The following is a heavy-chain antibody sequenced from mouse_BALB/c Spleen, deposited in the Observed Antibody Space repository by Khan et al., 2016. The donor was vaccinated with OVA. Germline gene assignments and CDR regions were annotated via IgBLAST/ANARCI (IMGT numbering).Heavy chain of an antibody. Sequence: VQLEESGVELVRPGSSVKISCKASGYGFSNYLMNWVKQGPGQGLEWIGQIYPGDGNTNYNGKFKDKATLTVDKSSSTAYMQLSSLTSEDSTVYFCARSGYDYFAYWDQGTLVTVSA. CDR2: IYPGDGNT. CDR1: GYGFSNYL. V-gene: IGHV1-80*01. D-gene: IGHD2-14*01. CDR3: ARSGYDYFAY. J-gene: IGHJ3*01.